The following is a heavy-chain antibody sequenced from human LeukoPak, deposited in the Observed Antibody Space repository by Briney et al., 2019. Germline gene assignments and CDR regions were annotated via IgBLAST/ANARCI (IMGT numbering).Heavy chain of an antibody. D-gene: IGHD1-26*01. Sequence: GGSLRLSCSASGFTFSSYAMHWVRQAPGKGLEYVSAISSIGGSTYYADSVKGRFTISRDNSKNTLYLQMSALRAEDTAVFYCVKENRENYYGGGDYWGQGTLVTVSS. CDR1: GFTFSSYA. V-gene: IGHV3-64D*06. CDR3: VKENRENYYGGGDY. CDR2: ISSIGGST. J-gene: IGHJ4*02.